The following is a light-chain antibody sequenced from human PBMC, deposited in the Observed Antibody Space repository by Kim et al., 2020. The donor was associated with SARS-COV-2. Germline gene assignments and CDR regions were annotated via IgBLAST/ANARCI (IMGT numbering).Light chain of an antibody. Sequence: GSPGERATLSCRASQSVSSNLAWYQQKPGQAPRLLIYDASTRATDIPARFSGGGSGTEFTLTINSLQSEDFAVYYCQQYDNWPLTFGQGTKVDIK. V-gene: IGKV3-15*01. CDR2: DAS. CDR3: QQYDNWPLT. J-gene: IGKJ1*01. CDR1: QSVSSN.